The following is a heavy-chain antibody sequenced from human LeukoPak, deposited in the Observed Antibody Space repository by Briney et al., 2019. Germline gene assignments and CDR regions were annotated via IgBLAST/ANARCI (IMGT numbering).Heavy chain of an antibody. CDR3: ARGRYCSADSCTGCDSFDI. CDR1: GGSISNYY. Sequence: SETLSLTCTVSGGSISNYYWSWIRQPAGKGLEWIGRKYARGSSNYNPPVQSRVTMPVDTSKNQFSLKLRSVTAADTAVYYCARGRYCSADSCTGCDSFDIWGQGTMVSVSP. J-gene: IGHJ3*02. CDR2: KYARGSS. D-gene: IGHD2-15*01. V-gene: IGHV4-4*07.